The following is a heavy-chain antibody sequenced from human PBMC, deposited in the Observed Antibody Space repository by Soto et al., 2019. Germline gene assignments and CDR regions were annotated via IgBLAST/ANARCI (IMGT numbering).Heavy chain of an antibody. J-gene: IGHJ5*02. Sequence: PGGSLRLSCAASGFTFSSYAMSWVRQAPGKGLEWVSYISSSDSAIYYADSVKGRFTISRDNAKNSLYLEMNSLRAEDTAVYYCARDRSCNGGSCGGRGFDPWGQGT. V-gene: IGHV3-48*01. CDR3: ARDRSCNGGSCGGRGFDP. D-gene: IGHD2-15*01. CDR2: ISSSDSAI. CDR1: GFTFSSYA.